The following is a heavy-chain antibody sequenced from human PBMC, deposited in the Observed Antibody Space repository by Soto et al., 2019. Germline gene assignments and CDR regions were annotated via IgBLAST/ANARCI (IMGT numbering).Heavy chain of an antibody. CDR1: GFTFDDYA. CDR2: ISWNSGSI. V-gene: IGHV3-9*01. CDR3: AKGEGSSGYYYLFDY. Sequence: EVQLVESGGGLVQPGRSLRLSCAASGFTFDDYAMHWVRQAPGKGLEWVSGISWNSGSIGYADSVKGRFTISRDNAKNSLYLQMNSLRAEDTALYYCAKGEGSSGYYYLFDYWGQGTLVTVSS. D-gene: IGHD3-22*01. J-gene: IGHJ4*02.